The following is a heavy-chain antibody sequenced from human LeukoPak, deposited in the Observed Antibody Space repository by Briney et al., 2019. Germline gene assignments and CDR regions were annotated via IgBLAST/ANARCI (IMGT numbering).Heavy chain of an antibody. V-gene: IGHV1-69*04. Sequence: SVKVSCKASGGTFSSYAISWVRQAPGQGLEWMGRIIPILGIANYAQKFQGRVTITADKSTSTAYMELSSLRSEDAAVYYCARVDTAMVIDYWGQGTLVTVSS. D-gene: IGHD5-18*01. CDR1: GGTFSSYA. J-gene: IGHJ4*02. CDR2: IIPILGIA. CDR3: ARVDTAMVIDY.